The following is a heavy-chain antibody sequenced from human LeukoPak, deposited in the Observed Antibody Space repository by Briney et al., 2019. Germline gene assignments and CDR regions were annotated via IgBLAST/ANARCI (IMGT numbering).Heavy chain of an antibody. CDR1: GFTFSSYW. CDR2: IKQDGSEK. Sequence: GGSLRPSCAASGFTFSSYWMSWVRQAPGKGLEWVANIKQDGSEKYYVDSVKGRFTISRDNAKNSLYLQMNSLRAEDTAVYYCARVGGSYYFDYWGQGTLVTVSS. D-gene: IGHD1-26*01. V-gene: IGHV3-7*01. J-gene: IGHJ4*02. CDR3: ARVGGSYYFDY.